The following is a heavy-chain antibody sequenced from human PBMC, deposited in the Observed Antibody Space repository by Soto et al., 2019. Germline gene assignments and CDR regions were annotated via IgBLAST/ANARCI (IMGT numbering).Heavy chain of an antibody. V-gene: IGHV3-21*01. CDR3: ERDQTRTAATLDGLGCLDT. J-gene: IGHJ5*02. CDR1: GFTFSSYS. D-gene: IGHD3-10*01. Sequence: PGGSLRLSCAASGFTFSSYSMNWVRQAPGKGLEWVSSISSSSSYIYYADSVKGRFTISRDNAKNSLYLQMNSLRAEDTAVYYCERDQTRTAATLDGLGCLDTWGQGTLVTVSS. CDR2: ISSSSSYI.